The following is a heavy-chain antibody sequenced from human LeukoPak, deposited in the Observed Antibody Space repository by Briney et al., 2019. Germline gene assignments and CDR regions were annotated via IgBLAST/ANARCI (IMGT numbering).Heavy chain of an antibody. J-gene: IGHJ1*01. Sequence: GGSLRLSCVASGLTFTKAWMSWVRQAPGKGLEWIARIKDGGGTTDYAAPVKGRFTISRDDSRNTVSLQMNSLNTEDIGVYYCTTDLGAYGDYLRNWGQGSLVTVSS. CDR3: TTDLGAYGDYLRN. CDR1: GLTFTKAW. V-gene: IGHV3-15*01. D-gene: IGHD4-17*01. CDR2: IKDGGGTT.